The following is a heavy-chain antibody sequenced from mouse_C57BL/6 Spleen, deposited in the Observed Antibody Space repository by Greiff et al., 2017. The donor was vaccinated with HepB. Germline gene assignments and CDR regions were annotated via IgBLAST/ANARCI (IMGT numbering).Heavy chain of an antibody. CDR2: IDPSDSYT. J-gene: IGHJ4*01. D-gene: IGHD1-1*01. V-gene: IGHV1-59*01. CDR3: ARREGVYYGSSWDYYAMDY. CDR1: GYTFTSYW. Sequence: VQLQQPGAELVRPGPSVKLSCKASGYTFTSYWMHWVKQRPGQGLEWIGVIDPSDSYTNYNQKFKGKATLTVDTSSSTAYMQLSSLTSEDSAVYYCARREGVYYGSSWDYYAMDYWGQGTSVTVSS.